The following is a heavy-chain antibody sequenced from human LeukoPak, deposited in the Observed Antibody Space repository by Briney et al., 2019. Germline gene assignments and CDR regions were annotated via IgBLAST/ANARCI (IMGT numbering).Heavy chain of an antibody. CDR3: ARHVEPYYYYAMDV. J-gene: IGHJ6*02. V-gene: IGHV3-48*01. CDR2: IRHDSSDI. CDR1: GFTFSTYS. Sequence: PGGSLRLSCAVSGFTFSTYSMNWVRQAPGKGLEWISFIRHDSSDIYYADSVKGRFTISRDNARDSLYLQMNSLKTEDTAMYYCARHVEPYYYYAMDVWGQGTTVTVS. D-gene: IGHD5-24*01.